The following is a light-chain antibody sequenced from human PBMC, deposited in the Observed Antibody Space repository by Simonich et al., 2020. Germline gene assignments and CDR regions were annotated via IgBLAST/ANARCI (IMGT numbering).Light chain of an antibody. CDR2: DVS. J-gene: IGLJ3*02. Sequence: QSALTQPASVSGSPGQSITISCTGTSSDVGGYNYVSWYQQHPGKAPKLRIYDVSKRPSGVSNSFSGSNAGNTASLTISGLQAEDEADYYCSSYTSSSTLVFGGGTKLTVL. V-gene: IGLV2-14*01. CDR1: SSDVGGYNY. CDR3: SSYTSSSTLV.